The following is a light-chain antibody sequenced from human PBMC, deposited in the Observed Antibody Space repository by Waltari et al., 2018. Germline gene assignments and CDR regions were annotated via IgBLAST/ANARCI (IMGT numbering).Light chain of an antibody. V-gene: IGKV1-39*01. Sequence: DIQMTQSPSSLSASVGDRVTIPCRASQSISSYLNWYHQKPGKAPKLLIYAASSLQSGVPSRFSGSGSGTDLTLTISSLQPEDCENYYCQQSYSTPLFTFGPGTKGDIK. J-gene: IGKJ3*01. CDR1: QSISSY. CDR2: AAS. CDR3: QQSYSTPLFT.